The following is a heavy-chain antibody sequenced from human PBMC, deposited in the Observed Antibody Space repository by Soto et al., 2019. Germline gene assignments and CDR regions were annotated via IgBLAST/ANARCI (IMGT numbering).Heavy chain of an antibody. Sequence: ESGPTLVNPTQTLTLTCTFSGFSLSTSGVGVGWIRQPPGKALEWPALIYWNDDKRYSPSLKSMLTITKDTPKNQVVLTMTNVDPVDTATYYCAHRRDLPDGSGYPLPVWFDPWGQGTLVTGSS. D-gene: IGHD3-22*01. J-gene: IGHJ5*02. CDR3: AHRRDLPDGSGYPLPVWFDP. CDR1: GFSLSTSGVG. V-gene: IGHV2-5*01. CDR2: IYWNDDK.